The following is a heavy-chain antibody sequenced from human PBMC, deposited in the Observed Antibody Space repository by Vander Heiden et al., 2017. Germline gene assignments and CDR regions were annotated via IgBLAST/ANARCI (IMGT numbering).Heavy chain of an antibody. CDR1: GFTLSGSA. Sequence: EVQLVESGGGLVQPGGSLKISCAASGFTLSGSAIHWVLQASGKGLVWVGRIRSKVNGDATAYAASVDGRFTISKDDSKNTAYLQMNSLRTDDTAVYYCTRLEEQIVATSLDPWGQGTLVTVSS. V-gene: IGHV3-73*02. J-gene: IGHJ5*02. D-gene: IGHD2-21*01. CDR2: IRSKVNGDAT. CDR3: TRLEEQIVATSLDP.